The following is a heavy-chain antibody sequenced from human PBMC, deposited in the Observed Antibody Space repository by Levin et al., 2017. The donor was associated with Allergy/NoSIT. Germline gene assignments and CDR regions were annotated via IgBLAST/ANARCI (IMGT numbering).Heavy chain of an antibody. CDR1: GYSFTSYW. Sequence: TGGSLRLSCKGSGYSFTSYWIGWVRQMPGKGLEWMGIIYPGDSDTRYSPSFQGQVTISADKSISTAYLQWSSLKASDTAMYYCARAKGGDIVVVPAANSYYYGMDVWGQGTTVTVSS. CDR3: ARAKGGDIVVVPAANSYYYGMDV. V-gene: IGHV5-51*01. CDR2: IYPGDSDT. D-gene: IGHD2-2*01. J-gene: IGHJ6*02.